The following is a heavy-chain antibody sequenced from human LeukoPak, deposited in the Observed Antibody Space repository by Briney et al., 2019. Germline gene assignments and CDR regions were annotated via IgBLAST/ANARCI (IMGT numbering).Heavy chain of an antibody. CDR1: GFTLRGYG. D-gene: IGHD2-2*01. CDR2: ISYDGSNK. CDR3: ARVMGRYCSSTSCYVDY. J-gene: IGHJ4*02. Sequence: GGSLRLSCAASGFTLRGYGMHWVRQAPGKGLEWVAVISYDGSNKYYADSVKGRFTISRDNSKNTLYLQMNSLRAEDTAVYYCARVMGRYCSSTSCYVDYWGQGTLVTVSS. V-gene: IGHV3-30*19.